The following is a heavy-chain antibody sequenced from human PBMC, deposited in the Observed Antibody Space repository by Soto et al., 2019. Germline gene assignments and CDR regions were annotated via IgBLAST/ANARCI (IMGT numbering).Heavy chain of an antibody. CDR3: ARQGPGDAFDY. CDR1: GGSISSSSYY. D-gene: IGHD2-21*02. V-gene: IGHV4-39*01. J-gene: IGHJ4*02. Sequence: SETLSLTCTVSGGSISSSSYYWGWIRQPPGKGLEWIGSIYYSGSTYYNPSLKSRVTISVDTSKNQFSLKLSSVTAADTAVYYCARQGPGDAFDYWGQGTLVTVSS. CDR2: IYYSGST.